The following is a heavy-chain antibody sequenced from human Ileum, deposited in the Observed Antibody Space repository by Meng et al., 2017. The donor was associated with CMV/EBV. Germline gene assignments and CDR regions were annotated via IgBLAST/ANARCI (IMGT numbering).Heavy chain of an antibody. CDR2: INAANGNT. D-gene: IGHD2-2*01. CDR1: YNITSYA. V-gene: IGHV1-3*01. J-gene: IGHJ4*02. Sequence: YNITSYAIHWARQAPGQGFEWMGWINAANGNTQYSLKFQGRLTLTRDTSASTAYMELSSLRSEDTAMYYCARVYCSSTSCQYYFDYWGQGTLVTVSS. CDR3: ARVYCSSTSCQYYFDY.